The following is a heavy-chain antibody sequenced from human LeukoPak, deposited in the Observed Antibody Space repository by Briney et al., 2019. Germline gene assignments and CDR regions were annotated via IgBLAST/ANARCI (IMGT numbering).Heavy chain of an antibody. J-gene: IGHJ4*02. CDR2: IYYSGST. Sequence: SETLSLTCTVSGGSISSGGYYWSWIRQHPGKGLEWIGYIYYSGSTYYNPSLKSRVTISVDTSKNQFSLKLSSVTAADTAVYYCARDSVRRNYYDSSGSTCFDYWGQGTLVTVSS. CDR1: GGSISSGGYY. V-gene: IGHV4-31*03. D-gene: IGHD3-22*01. CDR3: ARDSVRRNYYDSSGSTCFDY.